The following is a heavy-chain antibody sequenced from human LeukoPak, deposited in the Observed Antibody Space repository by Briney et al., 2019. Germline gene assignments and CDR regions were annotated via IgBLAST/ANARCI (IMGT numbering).Heavy chain of an antibody. J-gene: IGHJ4*02. CDR1: GFTVSSNY. Sequence: PGGSLRLSCAASGFTVSSNYMSWVRQAPGKGLEWVAVISYDGSNKYYADSVKGRFTISRDNSKNTLYLQMNSLRAEDTAVYYCARAGLRFLEWPFDYWGQGTLVTVSS. D-gene: IGHD3-3*01. V-gene: IGHV3-30-3*01. CDR3: ARAGLRFLEWPFDY. CDR2: ISYDGSNK.